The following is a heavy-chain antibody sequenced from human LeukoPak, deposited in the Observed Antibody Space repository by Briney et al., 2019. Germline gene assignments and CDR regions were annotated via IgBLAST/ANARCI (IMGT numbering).Heavy chain of an antibody. J-gene: IGHJ4*02. D-gene: IGHD2-21*02. Sequence: PGGSLRLSCAAPGFTFSSYWMHWVRQAPGKGLVWVSRINSDGSSTSYADSVKGRFTISRDNAKNTVNLQMSSLRDEDMAVYYCARPVCGGDCYPYDYWGQGSLVTVSS. V-gene: IGHV3-74*01. CDR2: INSDGSST. CDR1: GFTFSSYW. CDR3: ARPVCGGDCYPYDY.